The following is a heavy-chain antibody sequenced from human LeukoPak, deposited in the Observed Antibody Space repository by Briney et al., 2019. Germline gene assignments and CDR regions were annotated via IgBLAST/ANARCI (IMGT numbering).Heavy chain of an antibody. CDR2: IKQDGREK. J-gene: IGHJ6*02. Sequence: AGASLRLSCAASGFTFSSYWMSWVRQAPGKRLEWVANIKQDGREKYYVDSVKGRFTISRDNAKNSLYLQMNSLRAEDTAVYYCARNYYYGMDVWGQGTTVTVSS. V-gene: IGHV3-7*05. CDR1: GFTFSSYW. CDR3: ARNYYYGMDV.